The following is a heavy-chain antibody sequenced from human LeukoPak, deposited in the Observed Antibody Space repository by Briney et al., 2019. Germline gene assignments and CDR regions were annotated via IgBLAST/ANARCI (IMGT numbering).Heavy chain of an antibody. J-gene: IGHJ4*02. V-gene: IGHV3-23*01. CDR3: AKDREQRLEPYYFDY. CDR2: ISGSGGST. Sequence: GGSLRLSCAASGLTFSSYAMSWVRQAPGKGLEWVSAISGSGGSTYYADSVKGRFTISRDNSKNTLYLQMNSLRAEDTAVYYCAKDREQRLEPYYFDYWGQGTLVTVSS. CDR1: GLTFSSYA. D-gene: IGHD6-25*01.